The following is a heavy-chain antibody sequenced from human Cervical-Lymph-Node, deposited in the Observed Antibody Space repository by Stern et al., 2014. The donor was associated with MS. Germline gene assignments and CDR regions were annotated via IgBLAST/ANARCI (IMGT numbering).Heavy chain of an antibody. CDR1: GYNLTTFA. J-gene: IGHJ4*02. V-gene: IGHV7-4-1*02. D-gene: IGHD6-6*01. Sequence: QVQLVQSGSELKKPGASVKVSCKASGYNLTTFAINWVRQAPGQGLEWMCWLNTKTGNPTFAQGFTGRFVFSLDASINTAYLQIISLKAEDSAVYYCATWGAGSSPPLFYWGQGTLVTVSS. CDR3: ATWGAGSSPPLFY. CDR2: LNTKTGNP.